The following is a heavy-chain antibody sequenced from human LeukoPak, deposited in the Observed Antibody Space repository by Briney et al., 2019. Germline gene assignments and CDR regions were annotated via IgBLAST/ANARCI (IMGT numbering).Heavy chain of an antibody. D-gene: IGHD1-26*01. CDR2: IKQDGSEK. CDR3: ASGRPFDC. Sequence: GGSLRLSCAASGFTFSGYRMNWVRQAPGKGLEGVAYIKQDGSEKYYVDSVKGRFTISRDNAKNSLYLQMNSLGAEDTAVYYCASGRPFDCWGQGTLVTVSS. J-gene: IGHJ4*02. CDR1: GFTFSGYR. V-gene: IGHV3-7*01.